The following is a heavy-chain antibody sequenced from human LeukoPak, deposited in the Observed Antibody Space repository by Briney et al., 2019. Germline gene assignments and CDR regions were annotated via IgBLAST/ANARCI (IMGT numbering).Heavy chain of an antibody. CDR3: ARKISGWFDY. CDR2: IIPIFGTA. CDR1: GYTFTSYA. Sequence: ASVKVSCKASGYTFTSYAMHWVRQAPGQRLEWMGGIIPIFGTADYAQKFQGRVTITADESTSTAYMELSSLRSEDTAVYYCARKISGWFDYWGQGTPVTVSS. D-gene: IGHD6-19*01. J-gene: IGHJ4*02. V-gene: IGHV1-69*13.